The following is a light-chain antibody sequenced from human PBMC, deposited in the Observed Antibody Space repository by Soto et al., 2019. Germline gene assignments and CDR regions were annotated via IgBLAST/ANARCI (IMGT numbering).Light chain of an antibody. J-gene: IGKJ1*01. CDR3: LQDYSYPRT. CDR1: QAIRTE. V-gene: IGKV1-6*01. Sequence: AIQMTQSPSSLSASVGDRVIITCRASQAIRTELGWYQQRPGKAPKLLIYGTSNLQSGVPSRFSGSGSGTDFTLTINCLQPEDFETYYCLQDYSYPRTFGQGTKVDVK. CDR2: GTS.